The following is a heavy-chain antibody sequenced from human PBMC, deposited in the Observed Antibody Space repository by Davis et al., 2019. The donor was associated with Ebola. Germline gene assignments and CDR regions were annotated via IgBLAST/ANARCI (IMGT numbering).Heavy chain of an antibody. Sequence: GESLKISCEASGYSFTSYWIRWLRQLPEKRLECTGFLHPRDSDTRYRPSFQGQVTISADKSISTAYLQWSSLKAADTAMYYCARPLYSSSWYGTVDYWGQGTLVTVSS. V-gene: IGHV5-51*01. CDR1: GYSFTSYW. D-gene: IGHD6-13*01. J-gene: IGHJ4*02. CDR2: LHPRDSDT. CDR3: ARPLYSSSWYGTVDY.